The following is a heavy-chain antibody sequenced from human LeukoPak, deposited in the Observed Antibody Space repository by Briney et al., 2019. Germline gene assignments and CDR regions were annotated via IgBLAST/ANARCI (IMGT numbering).Heavy chain of an antibody. CDR2: INPHTGGT. V-gene: IGHV1-2*02. CDR3: ARPYCGGGSCHDYFDY. D-gene: IGHD2-15*01. CDR1: GYTFTGYY. J-gene: IGHJ4*02. Sequence: ASVKVSCKASGYTFTGYYMHWVRQAPGQGLEWMGWINPHTGGTNYAQKFQGRVTMTRDASISTAYMELSRLRSDDMAVYYCARPYCGGGSCHDYFDYWGQGTLVTVSS.